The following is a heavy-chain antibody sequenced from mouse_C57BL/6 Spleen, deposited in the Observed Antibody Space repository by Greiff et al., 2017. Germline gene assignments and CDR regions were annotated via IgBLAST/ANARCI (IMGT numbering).Heavy chain of an antibody. CDR2: INPNNGGT. J-gene: IGHJ2*01. V-gene: IGHV1-26*01. CDR1: GYTFTDYY. Sequence: EVQLQQSGPELVKPGASVKISCKASGYTFTDYYMNWVKQSHGKSLEWIGDINPNNGGTSYNQKFKGKATLTVDKSSSTAYMELRSLTSEDSAVYYCARRIYDGYYEDYWGQGTTLTVSS. D-gene: IGHD2-3*01. CDR3: ARRIYDGYYEDY.